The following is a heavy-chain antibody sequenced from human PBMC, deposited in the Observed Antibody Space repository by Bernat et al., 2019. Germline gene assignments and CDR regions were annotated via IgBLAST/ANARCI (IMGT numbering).Heavy chain of an antibody. CDR1: GFTFRDYW. CDR3: VRDPNRRLDY. J-gene: IGHJ4*02. V-gene: IGHV3-74*01. D-gene: IGHD2-21*02. Sequence: EVQLAESGGGLVQPGGSLRLSCAASGFTFRDYWMDWVRQAPGKGPVWVSRINIDGTTTNYADSVKGRFTMSRDNAKNTVYLQMNSLRAEDTVVYYCVRDPNRRLDYWGQGTQVTVSP. CDR2: INIDGTTT.